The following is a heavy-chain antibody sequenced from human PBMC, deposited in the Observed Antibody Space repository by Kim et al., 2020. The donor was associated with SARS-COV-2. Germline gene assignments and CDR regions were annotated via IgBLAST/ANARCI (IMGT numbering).Heavy chain of an antibody. V-gene: IGHV1-69*13. CDR2: IIPIFGTA. D-gene: IGHD1-26*01. CDR1: GGTFSSYA. J-gene: IGHJ6*02. CDR3: ATQPGGAHIVRGYYYGMDV. Sequence: SVKVSCKASGGTFSSYAISWVRQAPGQGLEWMGGIIPIFGTANYAQKFQGRVTISADESTSTAYMELSSLRSEDTAVYYCATQPGGAHIVRGYYYGMDVWGQGTTVTVSS.